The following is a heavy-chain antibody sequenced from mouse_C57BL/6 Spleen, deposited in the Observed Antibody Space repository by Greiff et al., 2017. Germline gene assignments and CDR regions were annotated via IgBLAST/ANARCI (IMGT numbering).Heavy chain of an antibody. CDR1: GYTFTSYW. CDR2: IYPGSGST. D-gene: IGHD6-1*01. Sequence: QVQLQQPGAELVKPGASVKMSCKASGYTFTSYWITWVKQRPGQGLEWIGDIYPGSGSTNYNEKFKSKATLTVDTSSSTAYMQLSSLTSEDSAVYYCARRGYSSYNWYFDVWGTGTTVTVSS. J-gene: IGHJ1*03. CDR3: ARRGYSSYNWYFDV. V-gene: IGHV1-55*01.